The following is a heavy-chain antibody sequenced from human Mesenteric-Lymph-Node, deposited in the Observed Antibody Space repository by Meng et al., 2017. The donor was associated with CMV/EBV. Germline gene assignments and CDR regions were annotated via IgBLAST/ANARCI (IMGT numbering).Heavy chain of an antibody. CDR3: AREPVDTAMVSSYYYYGMDV. CDR2: VNPNSGNT. V-gene: IGHV1-8*02. D-gene: IGHD5-18*01. CDR1: GYTFTNYD. Sequence: ASVKVSCKASGYTFTNYDINWVRQATGQGLEWMGWVNPNSGNTGYAQKFQGRVTMTRNTSISTAYMELSSLRSEDTAVYYCAREPVDTAMVSSYYYYGMDVWGQGTTATVSS. J-gene: IGHJ6*02.